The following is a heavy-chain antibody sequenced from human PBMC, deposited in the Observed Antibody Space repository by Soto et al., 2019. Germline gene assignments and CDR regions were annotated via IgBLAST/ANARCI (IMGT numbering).Heavy chain of an antibody. CDR1: GFTFSSYS. CDR3: ARDPLCYDFWSRYQPLDYGTDV. D-gene: IGHD3-3*01. J-gene: IGHJ6*02. CDR2: ISSSSSYI. Sequence: GGSLRLSCAASGFTFSSYSMNWVRQAPGKGLEWVSSISSSSSYIYYADSVKGRFTISRDNAKNSLYLQMNSLRAEDTAVYYCARDPLCYDFWSRYQPLDYGTDVWGQGTTVTVSS. V-gene: IGHV3-21*01.